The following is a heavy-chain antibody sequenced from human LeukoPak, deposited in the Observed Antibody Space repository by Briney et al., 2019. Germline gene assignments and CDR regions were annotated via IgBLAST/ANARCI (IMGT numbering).Heavy chain of an antibody. CDR3: ARERITMVREFDP. J-gene: IGHJ5*02. CDR1: GGSISSYY. Sequence: SETLSLTCTVSGGSISSYYWSWIRQPPGKGLEWIGYIYYSGSTNYNPSLKSRVTISVDTSKNQFSLKLSSVTAADTAVYYCARERITMVREFDPWGQGTLVTVSS. D-gene: IGHD3-10*01. CDR2: IYYSGST. V-gene: IGHV4-59*12.